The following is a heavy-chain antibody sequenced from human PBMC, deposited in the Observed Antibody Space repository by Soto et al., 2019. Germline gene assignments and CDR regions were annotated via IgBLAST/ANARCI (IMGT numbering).Heavy chain of an antibody. CDR2: IYYSGST. CDR3: AMTTVNLGNNWYFDL. Sequence: QVQLQESGPGLVKPSETLFLTCTVSGGSISSYYWGWIRQPPGKGLGWIGYIYYSGSTNYNPSLKSRVTISVDTSKNQFSLKLSSVTAADTAVYYCAMTTVNLGNNWYFDLWGRGTLVTVSS. D-gene: IGHD4-17*01. J-gene: IGHJ2*01. V-gene: IGHV4-59*01. CDR1: GGSISSYY.